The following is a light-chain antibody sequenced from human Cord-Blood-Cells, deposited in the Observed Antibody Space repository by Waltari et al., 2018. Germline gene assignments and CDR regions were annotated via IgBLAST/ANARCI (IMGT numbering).Light chain of an antibody. Sequence: DIQMTQSPSTLSASVGDRVTITCRASQSISSLSAWYQQKPGKAPKLLIYKASSLESGVPSMFSGRGSGTEFTLTISSLQPDDFATYYCQQYNSYWWTFGQGP. CDR3: QQYNSYWWT. J-gene: IGKJ1*01. V-gene: IGKV1-5*03. CDR1: QSISSL. CDR2: KAS.